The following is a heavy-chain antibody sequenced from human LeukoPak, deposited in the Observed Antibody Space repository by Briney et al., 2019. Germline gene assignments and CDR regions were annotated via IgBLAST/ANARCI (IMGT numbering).Heavy chain of an antibody. J-gene: IGHJ2*01. V-gene: IGHV4-59*01. CDR2: IYYSGST. Sequence: PSETLSLTCAVSAGSITSSRWWNWIRQPPGKGLEWIGYIYYSGSTNYNPSPKSRVTISVDTSKNQFSLKLSSVTAADTAVYYCARDQRWAQGYFDLWGRGTLVTVSS. D-gene: IGHD4-23*01. CDR3: ARDQRWAQGYFDL. CDR1: AGSITSSRW.